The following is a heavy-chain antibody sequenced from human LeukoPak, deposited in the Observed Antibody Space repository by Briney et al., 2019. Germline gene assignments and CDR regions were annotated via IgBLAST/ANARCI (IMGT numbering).Heavy chain of an antibody. D-gene: IGHD3-22*01. J-gene: IGHJ4*02. CDR3: ARDDYYYDSSGYSAGEDY. CDR1: GFTFSSYS. Sequence: PGGSLRLSCAASGFTFSSYSMNWARQAPGKGLEWVSSISSSSYIYYADSVKGRFTISRDNARNSLYLQMNSLRAEDTAVYYCARDDYYYDSSGYSAGEDYWGQGTLVTVSS. V-gene: IGHV3-21*01. CDR2: ISSSSYI.